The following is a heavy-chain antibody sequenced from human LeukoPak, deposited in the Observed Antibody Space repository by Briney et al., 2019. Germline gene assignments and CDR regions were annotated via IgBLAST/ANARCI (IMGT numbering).Heavy chain of an antibody. CDR3: ARGGGYYGSGSLHYYYYGMDV. CDR2: ISSSGNAI. J-gene: IGHJ6*02. Sequence: PGGSLRLSCAPSGFTFSSYEMNWVRQAPGKSLEWGSYISSSGNAIYYAGSVTGRFTISRDNATISLYPQMNSLSAEDTAVYYCARGGGYYGSGSLHYYYYGMDVWGQGTTVIVSS. D-gene: IGHD3-10*01. CDR1: GFTFSSYE. V-gene: IGHV3-48*03.